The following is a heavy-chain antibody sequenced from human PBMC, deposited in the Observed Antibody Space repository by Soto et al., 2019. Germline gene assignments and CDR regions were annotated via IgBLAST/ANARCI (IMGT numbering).Heavy chain of an antibody. CDR2: ISYDGSTK. V-gene: IGHV3-30-3*01. D-gene: IGHD3-10*01. CDR3: ARDGRTGTTLPHGGLDQ. Sequence: QVHLMESGGGVVQPGGSLRLSCAASGFTFRSYAIHWVRQAPGKGLEWVAIISYDGSTKFYTDSVKGRFTISRDNSNNTLYLQINRLRSEDTAIYYFARDGRTGTTLPHGGLDQWGQGTLVTVSS. CDR1: GFTFRSYA. J-gene: IGHJ4*02.